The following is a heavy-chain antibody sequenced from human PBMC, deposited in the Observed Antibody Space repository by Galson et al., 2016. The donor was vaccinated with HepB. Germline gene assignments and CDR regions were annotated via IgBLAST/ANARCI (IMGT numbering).Heavy chain of an antibody. CDR1: GFTFSSYG. CDR3: AKEVGVDCTNGVCYRGYLDS. D-gene: IGHD2-8*01. Sequence: SLRLSCAASGFTFSSYGMPWVRQAPGKGLEWVALISYDGSNTYYEDAVKGRFTISRDNSKNTLYLQMNSLRPEDMAVYYCAKEVGVDCTNGVCYRGYLDSWGQGTLVTVSS. V-gene: IGHV3-30*18. CDR2: ISYDGSNT. J-gene: IGHJ4*02.